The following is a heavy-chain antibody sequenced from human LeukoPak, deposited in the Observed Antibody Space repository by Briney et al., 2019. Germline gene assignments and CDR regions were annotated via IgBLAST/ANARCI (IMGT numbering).Heavy chain of an antibody. V-gene: IGHV4-34*01. CDR3: ANTGSSTTDY. Sequence: PSETLSLTCAVYGGSFSGYYWSWIRQPPGKGLEWIGEINHSGSTNYNPSLKSRVTISVDTSKNQFSLKLSSVTAADTAVYYCANTGSSTTDYWGRGTLVTVSS. D-gene: IGHD2-2*01. CDR1: GGSFSGYY. CDR2: INHSGST. J-gene: IGHJ4*02.